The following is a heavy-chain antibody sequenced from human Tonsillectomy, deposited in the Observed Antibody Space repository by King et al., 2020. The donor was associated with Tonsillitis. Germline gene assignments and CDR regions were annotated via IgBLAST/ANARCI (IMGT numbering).Heavy chain of an antibody. J-gene: IGHJ4*02. V-gene: IGHV3-73*02. CDR3: ARHDGMDLAR. CDR1: GFTFSGSA. Sequence: VQLVESGGGLVQPGGSLKLSCAASGFTFSGSAMHCVRQASGKGLEWVGRIWNKTNNYVTTYAASVKGRFTISRDDSKNTAYLQMDSLRNEDTAVYYCARHDGMDLARWGQGTLVTVSS. D-gene: IGHD1-1*01. CDR2: IWNKTNNYVT.